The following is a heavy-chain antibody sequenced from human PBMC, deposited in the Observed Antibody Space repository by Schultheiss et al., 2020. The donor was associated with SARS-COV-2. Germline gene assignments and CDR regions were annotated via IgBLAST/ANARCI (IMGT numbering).Heavy chain of an antibody. CDR2: ISGSGGST. J-gene: IGHJ4*02. CDR3: ARGDSSGYYPHFDY. D-gene: IGHD3-22*01. V-gene: IGHV3-23*01. CDR1: GFTCSNYW. Sequence: GGSLRLSCAASGFTCSNYWMNWVRHAPGKGLEWVSAISGSGGSTYYADSVKGRFTISRDNSKNTLYLQMNSLRSEDTAVYYCARGDSSGYYPHFDYWGQGTLVTVSS.